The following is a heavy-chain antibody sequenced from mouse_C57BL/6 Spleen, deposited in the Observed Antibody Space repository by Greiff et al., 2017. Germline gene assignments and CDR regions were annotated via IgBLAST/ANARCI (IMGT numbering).Heavy chain of an antibody. V-gene: IGHV1-76*01. D-gene: IGHD1-1*01. Sequence: QVQLQQSGAELVRPGASVKLSCKASGYTFTDYYINWVKKRPGQGLEWIARIYPGSGTTYYNEKFKGNATLTAEKSSSTAYMQLSSLTSEDSAVYCCAKITRGTGAMDYWGQGTSVTVSS. CDR2: IYPGSGTT. J-gene: IGHJ4*01. CDR1: GYTFTDYY. CDR3: AKITRGTGAMDY.